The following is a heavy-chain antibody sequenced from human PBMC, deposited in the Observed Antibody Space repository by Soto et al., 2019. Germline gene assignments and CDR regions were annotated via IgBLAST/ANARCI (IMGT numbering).Heavy chain of an antibody. D-gene: IGHD5-18*01. V-gene: IGHV4-59*01. Sequence: LSLTCTVSGGSISNYYRNWIRQSPGKGLEWIGYIYSSGSTHYNPSLQNRVTISIDTSKNQVSLKVNSVTAADTAVYYCARDHPHSYGVYYFDYWGQGTPVTVSS. J-gene: IGHJ4*02. CDR2: IYSSGST. CDR1: GGSISNYY. CDR3: ARDHPHSYGVYYFDY.